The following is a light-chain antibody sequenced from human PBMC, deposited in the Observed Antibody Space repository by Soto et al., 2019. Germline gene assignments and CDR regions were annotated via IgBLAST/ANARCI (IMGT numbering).Light chain of an antibody. Sequence: EIVLTQSPATLSLSPGERATLSYRASQSVSSYLAWYQQKPGQAPRLLIYDASNRATGIPARFSGSGSGTDFTLTISSLQPEDFAVYYCQQDYNLPWTFGHGTKVDIK. V-gene: IGKV3-11*01. CDR3: QQDYNLPWT. CDR1: QSVSSY. J-gene: IGKJ1*01. CDR2: DAS.